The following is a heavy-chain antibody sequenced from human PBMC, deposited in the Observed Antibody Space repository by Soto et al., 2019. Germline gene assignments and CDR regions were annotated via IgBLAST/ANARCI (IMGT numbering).Heavy chain of an antibody. CDR1: GFTFSSYA. CDR2: ISGSGGST. J-gene: IGHJ5*02. CDR3: AKVQPALWFGALLSFDP. Sequence: GGSLRLSCAASGFTFSSYAMSWVRQAPGKGLEWVSAISGSGGSTYYADSVKGRFTISRDNSKNTLYLQMNSLRAEDTAVYYCAKVQPALWFGALLSFDPWGQGIPVTVSS. D-gene: IGHD3-10*01. V-gene: IGHV3-23*01.